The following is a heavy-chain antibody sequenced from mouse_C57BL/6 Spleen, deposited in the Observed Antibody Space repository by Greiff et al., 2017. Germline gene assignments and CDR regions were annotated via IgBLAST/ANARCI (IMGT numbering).Heavy chain of an antibody. Sequence: QVQLQQPGAELVRPGSSVKLSCKASGYTFTSYWMHWVKQRPIQGLEWIGNIDPSDSETHYNQKFKDKATLTVDKSSSTAYMQLSSLTSEDSAVYYCARSDYDGYAMYYWGLGTSVTVSS. CDR2: IDPSDSET. D-gene: IGHD2-4*01. CDR1: GYTFTSYW. J-gene: IGHJ4*01. CDR3: ARSDYDGYAMYY. V-gene: IGHV1-52*01.